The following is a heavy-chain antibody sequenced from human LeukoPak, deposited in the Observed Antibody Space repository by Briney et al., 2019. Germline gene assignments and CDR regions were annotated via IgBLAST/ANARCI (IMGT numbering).Heavy chain of an antibody. D-gene: IGHD2-15*01. CDR1: GFSFSAYG. J-gene: IGHJ4*02. V-gene: IGHV3-33*01. Sequence: PGTSLRLSCTESGFSFSAYGMHWVRQAPGKGLECVALILNAGKTKNYANSVKDRFTISRDNSKNTLFLQTNSLRGEDTALYYCARDIGDCSSGRCYSDYLDYWGQGTLVTVSS. CDR2: ILNAGKTK. CDR3: ARDIGDCSSGRCYSDYLDY.